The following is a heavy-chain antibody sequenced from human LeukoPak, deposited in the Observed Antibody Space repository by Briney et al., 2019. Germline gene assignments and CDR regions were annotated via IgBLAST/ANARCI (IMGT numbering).Heavy chain of an antibody. CDR2: INPSGGST. D-gene: IGHD3-22*01. CDR1: GYTFTSYY. V-gene: IGHV1-46*01. J-gene: IGHJ4*02. Sequence: ASVKVSCKASGYTFTSYYMHWVRQAPGQGLEWMGIINPSGGSTSYAQKFQGRVTMTRDMSTTTLYLELSSVRSKDTAVYYCARDRYDSSGYFDYWGQGTLVTVSS. CDR3: ARDRYDSSGYFDY.